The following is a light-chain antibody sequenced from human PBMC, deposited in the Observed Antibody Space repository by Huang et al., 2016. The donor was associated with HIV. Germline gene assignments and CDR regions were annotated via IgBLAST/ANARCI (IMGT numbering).Light chain of an antibody. V-gene: IGKV1-27*01. J-gene: IGKJ1*01. CDR2: GAS. Sequence: DIQMTQSPSSLSASPGVRVTLSCRANQDIGNFLAWYQHKPGGVPRLLIYGASTLQSGVSSRFSGRGSGTDFTLTSTSFQPDDVATYYCQRYDSAPRAFGQGTKVEI. CDR3: QRYDSAPRA. CDR1: QDIGNF.